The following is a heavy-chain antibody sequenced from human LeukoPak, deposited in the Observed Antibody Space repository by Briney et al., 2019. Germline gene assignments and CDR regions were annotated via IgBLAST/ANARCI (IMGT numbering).Heavy chain of an antibody. CDR3: ARTRFYGDYRWGYFDY. V-gene: IGHV4-39*07. CDR2: INHSGST. Sequence: SETLSLTCTVSGGSISSSSYYWGWIRQPPGKGLEWIGEINHSGSTNYNPSLKSRVTISVDTSKNQFSLKLSSVTAADTAVYYCARTRFYGDYRWGYFDYWGQGTLVTVSS. J-gene: IGHJ4*02. D-gene: IGHD4-17*01. CDR1: GGSISSSSYY.